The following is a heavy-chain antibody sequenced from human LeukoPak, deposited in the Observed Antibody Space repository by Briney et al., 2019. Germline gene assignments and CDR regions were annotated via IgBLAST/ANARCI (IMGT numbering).Heavy chain of an antibody. CDR3: AKDRAPDDYGDYGGFDY. J-gene: IGHJ4*02. D-gene: IGHD4-17*01. CDR2: IPYDGSNK. V-gene: IGHV3-30*18. Sequence: GGSLRLSCAASGFTFSSYGMHWVRQAPGKGLEWVAVIPYDGSNKSYADSVKGRFTISRDNSKNTLYLQMNSLRAEDTAVYYCAKDRAPDDYGDYGGFDYWGQGTLVTVSS. CDR1: GFTFSSYG.